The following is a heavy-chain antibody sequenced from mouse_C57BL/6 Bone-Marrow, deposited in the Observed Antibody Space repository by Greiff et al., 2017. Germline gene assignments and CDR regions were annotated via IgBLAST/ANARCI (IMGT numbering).Heavy chain of an antibody. CDR3: ARGGNSGYFDV. CDR1: GYTFTSYW. V-gene: IGHV1-61*01. D-gene: IGHD2-1*01. CDR2: IYPSDSET. Sequence: QVQLQQSGAELVRPGSSVKLSCKASGYTFTSYWMDWVKQRPGQGLEWIGNIYPSDSETHYNQKFKDKATLTVDKSSSTAYMQLSSLTSEDSAVYYGARGGNSGYFDVWGTGTTVTVSS. J-gene: IGHJ1*03.